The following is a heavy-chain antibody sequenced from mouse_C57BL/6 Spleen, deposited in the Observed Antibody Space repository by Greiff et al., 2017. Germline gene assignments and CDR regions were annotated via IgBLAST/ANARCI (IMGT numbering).Heavy chain of an antibody. CDR1: GFNIKDDY. D-gene: IGHD2-1*01. Sequence: VQLQQSGAELVRPGASVKLSCTASGFNIKDDYMHWVKQRPEQGLEWIGWIDPENGDTEYASKFQGKATITADTSSNTAYLQLSSLTSEDTAVYYCTTSGNYPYFDYWGQGTTLTVSS. CDR3: TTSGNYPYFDY. J-gene: IGHJ2*01. CDR2: IDPENGDT. V-gene: IGHV14-4*01.